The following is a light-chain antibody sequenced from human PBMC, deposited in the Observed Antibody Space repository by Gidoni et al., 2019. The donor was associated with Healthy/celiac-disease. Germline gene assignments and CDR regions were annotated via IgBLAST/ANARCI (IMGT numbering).Light chain of an antibody. CDR3: LQGYHTPCT. V-gene: IGKV1-39*01. CDR1: QYVYDY. J-gene: IGKJ5*01. CDR2: SAS. Sequence: PPTWSASVGYCVAIPGRPSQYVYDYLHWYRRKPGQAPKLLIYSASNRAVGVPDRFGGSGSGTDFTLTICGLQPEDVAACYCLQGYHTPCTFGQGTRLDLK.